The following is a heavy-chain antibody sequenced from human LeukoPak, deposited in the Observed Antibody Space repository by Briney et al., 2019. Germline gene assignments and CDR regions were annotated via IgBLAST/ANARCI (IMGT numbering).Heavy chain of an antibody. CDR1: GYTFTNYY. Sequence: ASVKVSCRASGYTFTNYYLHWVRQAPGQGLEWMGGIIPIFGTANYAQKFQGRVTITADKSTSTAYMELSSLRSEDTAVYYCARDGQRNDYRGQGTLVTVSS. D-gene: IGHD5-24*01. CDR3: ARDGQRNDY. V-gene: IGHV1-69*06. J-gene: IGHJ4*02. CDR2: IIPIFGTA.